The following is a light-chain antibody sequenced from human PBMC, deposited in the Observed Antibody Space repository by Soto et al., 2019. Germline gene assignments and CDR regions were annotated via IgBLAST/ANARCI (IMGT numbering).Light chain of an antibody. Sequence: DIQLTQSPSSLSASVGDRVNITCRASQTVHSYLNWYQQTPGKAPKLLIYAASNLRGGVPPRFSGGGSGTDFTVTISSLQPEDFASYYCQESFSPLYTVGQGTMLDI. CDR2: AAS. CDR1: QTVHSY. CDR3: QESFSPLYT. J-gene: IGKJ2*01. V-gene: IGKV1-39*01.